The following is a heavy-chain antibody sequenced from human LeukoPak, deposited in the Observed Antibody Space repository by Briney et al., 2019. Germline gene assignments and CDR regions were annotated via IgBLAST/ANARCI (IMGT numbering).Heavy chain of an antibody. CDR1: GGSFNDYY. CDR3: ARDPTTVTTSSY. CDR2: INHSGST. J-gene: IGHJ4*02. Sequence: SETLSLTCTVSGGSFNDYYWRWIRQPPGKGLEWIGEINHSGSTNYNPSFKSRVTISVDTSKNQFYLKLSSVTAADTAVYYCARDPTTVTTSSYWGQGTLVTVSS. D-gene: IGHD4-11*01. V-gene: IGHV4-34*01.